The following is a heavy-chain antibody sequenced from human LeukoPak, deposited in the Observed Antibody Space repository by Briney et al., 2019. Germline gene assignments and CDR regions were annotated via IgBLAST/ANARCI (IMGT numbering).Heavy chain of an antibody. CDR1: GGTISSGDYF. D-gene: IGHD3-3*01. CDR3: TRAYWIGFHFDS. Sequence: SETLSLTCSVSGGTISSGDYFWTWIRQPPGKGLEYIGYIYYSGTTYYNPSLKSRITMSVDMSANQFSLRLTSVSAADTAVYYCTRAYWIGFHFDSWGQGILVSVSS. CDR2: IYYSGTT. J-gene: IGHJ4*02. V-gene: IGHV4-30-4*01.